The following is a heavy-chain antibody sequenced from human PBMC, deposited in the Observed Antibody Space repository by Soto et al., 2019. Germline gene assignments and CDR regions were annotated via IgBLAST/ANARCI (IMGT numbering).Heavy chain of an antibody. V-gene: IGHV4-31*03. D-gene: IGHD7-27*01. CDR3: AREHPSRWGLGY. CDR2: IYYSGST. J-gene: IGHJ4*02. Sequence: PSETLSLTCTVSGGSISSGGYYWSWIRQHPGKGLEWIGYIYYSGSTYYNPSLKSRVTISVDTSKNQFSLKLSSVTAADTAVYYCAREHPSRWGLGYWGQGTLVTVSS. CDR1: GGSISSGGYY.